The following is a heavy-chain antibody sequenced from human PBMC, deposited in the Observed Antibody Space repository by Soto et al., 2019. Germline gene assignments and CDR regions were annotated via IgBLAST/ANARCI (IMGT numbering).Heavy chain of an antibody. CDR3: ARERTLYYYDSSGYHFDY. Sequence: PSETLSLTCAVYGGSFSGYYWSWIRQPPGKGLEWIGEINHSGSTNYNPSLKSRVTISVDTSKNQFSLKLSSVTAADTAVYYCARERTLYYYDSSGYHFDYWGQGTLVTVSS. D-gene: IGHD3-22*01. V-gene: IGHV4-34*01. CDR2: INHSGST. CDR1: GGSFSGYY. J-gene: IGHJ4*02.